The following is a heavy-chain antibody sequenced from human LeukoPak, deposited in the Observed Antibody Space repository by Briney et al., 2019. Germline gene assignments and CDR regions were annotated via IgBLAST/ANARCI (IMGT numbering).Heavy chain of an antibody. J-gene: IGHJ4*02. D-gene: IGHD2/OR15-2a*01. CDR2: IIPIFGTA. V-gene: IGHV1-69*13. CDR3: ARDSERLLRGYYFDN. CDR1: GGTFSSYA. Sequence: SVKVSCKASGGTFSSYAISWVRQAPGQGLEWMGGIIPIFGTANYAQKFQGRVTITADESTSTAYMELSRLRSEDTAVYYCARDSERLLRGYYFDNWGQGTLVTVSS.